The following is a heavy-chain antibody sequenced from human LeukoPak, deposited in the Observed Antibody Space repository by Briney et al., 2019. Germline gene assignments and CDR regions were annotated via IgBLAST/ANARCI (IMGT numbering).Heavy chain of an antibody. D-gene: IGHD3-22*01. CDR3: ARTPLDSSGYYFDY. Sequence: SETLSLTRTVSGGSISGYYWSWIRQPPGKGLEWIGYIHYSGSTNYNSSLKSRVAISIDTSKNQFSLKLTSVTAADTAVYYCARTPLDSSGYYFDYWGQGTLVTVSS. CDR1: GGSISGYY. J-gene: IGHJ4*02. CDR2: IHYSGST. V-gene: IGHV4-59*01.